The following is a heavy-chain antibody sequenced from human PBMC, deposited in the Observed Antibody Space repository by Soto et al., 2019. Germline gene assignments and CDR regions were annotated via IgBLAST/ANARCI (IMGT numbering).Heavy chain of an antibody. CDR1: GGSFSGYY. J-gene: IGHJ5*02. Sequence: PSETLSLTCAVYGGSFSGYYWSWIRQPPGKGLEWIGEINHSGSTNYNPSLKSRVTISVDTSKNQFSLKLSSVTAADTAVYYCASHSCSSTSCYLSTGWFDPWGQGTLVTVSS. CDR3: ASHSCSSTSCYLSTGWFDP. D-gene: IGHD2-2*01. CDR2: INHSGST. V-gene: IGHV4-34*01.